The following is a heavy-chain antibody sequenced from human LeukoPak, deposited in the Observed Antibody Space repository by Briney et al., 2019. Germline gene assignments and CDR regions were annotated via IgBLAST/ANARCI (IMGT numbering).Heavy chain of an antibody. V-gene: IGHV3-30*04. Sequence: GRSLRLSCAASGFTFSTYALHWVRQAPGKGLEWVAVISYDGSKKYYADSLRGRFTISRDNSKNTLFLQMNSLRAEDTAVYYCARDYSSTSVLDSWGQGTQVTVSS. D-gene: IGHD2-2*01. CDR1: GFTFSTYA. CDR2: ISYDGSKK. CDR3: ARDYSSTSVLDS. J-gene: IGHJ5*01.